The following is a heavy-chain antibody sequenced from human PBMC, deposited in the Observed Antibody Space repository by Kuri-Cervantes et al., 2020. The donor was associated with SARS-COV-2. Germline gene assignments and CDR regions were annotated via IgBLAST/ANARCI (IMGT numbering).Heavy chain of an antibody. CDR3: ARGEGARGLMVVLGWRGAGLLDF. J-gene: IGHJ4*02. CDR2: ISYSGNT. CDR1: GGSISSYY. V-gene: IGHV4-59*01. D-gene: IGHD3-10*01. Sequence: GSLRLSCTVSGGSISSYYRSWIRQPPGKGLEWIGYISYSGNTNYNPSLKSRVTISVDTSKNQFSLRLSSVTAADTAVYYCARGEGARGLMVVLGWRGAGLLDFWGQGTLVTVSS.